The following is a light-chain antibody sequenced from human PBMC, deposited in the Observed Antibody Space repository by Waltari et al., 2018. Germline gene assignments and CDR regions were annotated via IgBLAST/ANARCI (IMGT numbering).Light chain of an antibody. CDR2: SAS. CDR1: QSLLSSYGYLY. J-gene: IGKJ4*01. CDR3: MQALEAPLT. Sequence: IVMTQSPLSLPVTPGEPASISCRSSQSLLSSYGYLYLDWYLQKPGQSPQLLIYSASNRASGVSDRFSGSGSGTDFTLKISRVEAEDVGVYYCMQALEAPLTFGGGTKVEIK. V-gene: IGKV2-28*01.